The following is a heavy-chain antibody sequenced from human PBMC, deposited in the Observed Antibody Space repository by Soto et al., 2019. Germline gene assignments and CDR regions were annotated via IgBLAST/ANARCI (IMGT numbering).Heavy chain of an antibody. CDR1: GGSISSSNW. V-gene: IGHV4-4*02. Sequence: QVQLQESGPGLVKPSGTLSLTCAVSGGSISSSNWWSWVRQPPGKGLEWIGEIYHSGSTNYNPSRKSRLTISVEKSKNQFSLKLSSVTAADTAVYYCARDHYYYGDYYYGMDVWGQGTTVTVSS. D-gene: IGHD3-10*01. CDR3: ARDHYYYGDYYYGMDV. J-gene: IGHJ6*02. CDR2: IYHSGST.